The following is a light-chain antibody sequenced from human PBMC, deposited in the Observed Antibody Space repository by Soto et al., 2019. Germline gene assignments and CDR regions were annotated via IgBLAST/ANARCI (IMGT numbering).Light chain of an antibody. J-gene: IGKJ4*01. Sequence: EIVLTQSPATLSLSPGERATLSCRASQSVSSYFAWYQQKPGQAPRLLIYDASNRTTGIPARFSGSGSGTDFTLTISSLEPEEFAIYYCQQRSNWPPVTFGGGTKVEIK. CDR3: QQRSNWPPVT. CDR1: QSVSSY. V-gene: IGKV3-11*01. CDR2: DAS.